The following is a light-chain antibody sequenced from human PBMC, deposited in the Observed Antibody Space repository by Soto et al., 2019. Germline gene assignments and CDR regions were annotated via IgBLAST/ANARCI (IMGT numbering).Light chain of an antibody. CDR1: QSVSSS. CDR3: LQYSTWPPLYT. CDR2: DAS. V-gene: IGKV3-15*01. Sequence: EIVMTQSPATLSVSLGERVTLSCRASQSVSSSLAWYQQKPGQAPRHLISDASTRATDIPDRFSGSGSGTYFTLTISSLQSTEPPFSYCLQYSTWPPLYTFGQGTKLEIK. J-gene: IGKJ2*01.